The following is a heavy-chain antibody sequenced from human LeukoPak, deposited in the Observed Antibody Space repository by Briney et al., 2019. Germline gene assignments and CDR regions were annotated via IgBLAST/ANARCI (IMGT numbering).Heavy chain of an antibody. CDR2: ISSSSSYI. Sequence: GGSLRLSCAASGFTFGDYAMHWVRQAPGKGLEWVSSISSSSSYIYYADSVKGRFTISRDNAKNSLYLQMNSLRAEDTAVYYCARDVGRYFVGYYFDYWGQGTLVTVSS. CDR1: GFTFGDYA. D-gene: IGHD3-9*01. V-gene: IGHV3-21*01. J-gene: IGHJ4*02. CDR3: ARDVGRYFVGYYFDY.